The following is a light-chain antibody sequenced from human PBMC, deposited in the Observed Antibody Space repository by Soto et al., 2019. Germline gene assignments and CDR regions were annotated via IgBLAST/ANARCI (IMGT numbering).Light chain of an antibody. CDR3: GSYTSSSTPDG. Sequence: QSVLTQPASVSGSPGQSITISCTGTSSDVGGYKYVSWYQQYPGKAPKLIIYDVTYRPSGVSNRFSGSKSDNTASLTISGLQADDEADYYCGSYTSSSTPDGFGTGTKVTVL. J-gene: IGLJ1*01. CDR1: SSDVGGYKY. V-gene: IGLV2-14*01. CDR2: DVT.